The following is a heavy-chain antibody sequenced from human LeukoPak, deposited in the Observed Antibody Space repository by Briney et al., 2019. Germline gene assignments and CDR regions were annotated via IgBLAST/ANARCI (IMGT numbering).Heavy chain of an antibody. Sequence: GGSLRLSCAASGFTFTTYAMSWVRQAPGKGLDWVSAISGSDNSPFYADSVKGRFTISRDNSQNTLYLQMNSLRAEDTAVYYCARVGRGRSSYYYYYGMDGWGQGTTVTVSS. V-gene: IGHV3-23*01. CDR3: ARVGRGRSSYYYYYGMDG. J-gene: IGHJ6*02. CDR1: GFTFTTYA. CDR2: ISGSDNSP. D-gene: IGHD1-26*01.